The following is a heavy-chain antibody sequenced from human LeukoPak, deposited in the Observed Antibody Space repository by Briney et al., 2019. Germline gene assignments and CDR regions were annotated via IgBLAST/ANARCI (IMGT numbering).Heavy chain of an antibody. D-gene: IGHD6-13*01. Sequence: SETLSLTCTVSGGSISSSSYYWGWIRQPPGKGLEWIGNIYFSGTTYYNPSLKSRVTISVDTSKNQFSLKLSSVTAADTAVYYCAREGIAAAGTGNWFDPWGQGTLVTVSS. CDR2: IYFSGTT. CDR1: GGSISSSSYY. V-gene: IGHV4-39*07. CDR3: AREGIAAAGTGNWFDP. J-gene: IGHJ5*02.